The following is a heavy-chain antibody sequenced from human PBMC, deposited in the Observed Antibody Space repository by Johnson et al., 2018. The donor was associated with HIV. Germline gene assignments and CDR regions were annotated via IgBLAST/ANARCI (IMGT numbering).Heavy chain of an antibody. J-gene: IGHJ3*02. V-gene: IGHV3-33*08. D-gene: IGHD3-16*01. CDR2: IWYDGGNK. CDR1: GFTFSSYG. CDR3: ATDRGRPGTPAGLDI. Sequence: QVQLVESGGGVVQPGRSLRLSCAASGFTFSSYGMHWVRQAPGKGLEWVAVIWYDGGNKYYADSVKGRFTVSRDNSKNTLYLQMNSLRAEDTALYYCATDRGRPGTPAGLDIWGQGTMVTVSS.